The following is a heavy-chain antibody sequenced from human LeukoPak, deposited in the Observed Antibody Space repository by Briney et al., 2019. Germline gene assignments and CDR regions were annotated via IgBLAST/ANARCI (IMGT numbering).Heavy chain of an antibody. J-gene: IGHJ4*02. D-gene: IGHD1-14*01. CDR1: GFTFSDYP. V-gene: IGHV3-30-3*01. CDR2: ISFNGDTK. Sequence: GGSLRLSCAASGFTFSDYPLHWVRQAPGKGLEWVAVISFNGDTKYYTDSVKGRFTISRDNSKNTLYLEMIGLRVEDTAVYYCARDPFRGVPDYFDYWGQGTLVTVSS. CDR3: ARDPFRGVPDYFDY.